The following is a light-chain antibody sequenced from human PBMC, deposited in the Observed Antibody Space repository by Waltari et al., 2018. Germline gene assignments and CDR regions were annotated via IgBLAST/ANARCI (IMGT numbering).Light chain of an antibody. Sequence: SSELTQDPAVSVALGQTVRITYQGDSLRSYYASWYQQKPGQAPVLVIYGKNNRPSGIPDLFAGSSSGNTASLTITWAQAEDEADYYCNSRDSSGNHLDVVFGGGTKLTVL. CDR1: SLRSYY. V-gene: IGLV3-19*01. J-gene: IGLJ2*01. CDR3: NSRDSSGNHLDVV. CDR2: GKN.